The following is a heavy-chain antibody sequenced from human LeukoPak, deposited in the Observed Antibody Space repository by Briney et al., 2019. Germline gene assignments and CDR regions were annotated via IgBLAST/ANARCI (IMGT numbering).Heavy chain of an antibody. CDR2: MNPNSGNA. Sequence: GASVKVSCKASGYTSTSYDINWVRQATGQGLEWMGWMNPNSGNAGYAQKFQGRVTITRNTSISTAYMELSSLRSEDTAVYFCARARNYYDSSDYYYEGDAFDIWGQGTMVTVSS. CDR3: ARARNYYDSSDYYYEGDAFDI. J-gene: IGHJ3*02. V-gene: IGHV1-8*03. CDR1: GYTSTSYD. D-gene: IGHD3-22*01.